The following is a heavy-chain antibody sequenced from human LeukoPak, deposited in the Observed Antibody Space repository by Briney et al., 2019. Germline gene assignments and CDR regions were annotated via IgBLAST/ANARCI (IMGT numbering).Heavy chain of an antibody. D-gene: IGHD4-17*01. V-gene: IGHV3-53*01. CDR2: IYSGGST. CDR3: ARETSYGDYEGGQVY. J-gene: IGHJ4*02. CDR1: GFTVSSNY. Sequence: GSLRLSCAASGFTVSSNYMSWVRQAPGKGLEWVSVIYSGGSTYYADSVKGRFTISRDNSKNTLYRQMNSLRAEDTAVYYCARETSYGDYEGGQVYWGQGTLVTVSS.